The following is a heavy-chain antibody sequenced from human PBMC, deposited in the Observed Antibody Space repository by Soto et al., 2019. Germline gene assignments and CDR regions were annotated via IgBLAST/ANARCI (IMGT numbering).Heavy chain of an antibody. CDR2: IIPIFGTA. J-gene: IGHJ3*02. CDR3: ARESRGSGWHMGAFDI. Sequence: QVQLVQSGAEVKKPGSSVKVSCKASGGTFSSYAISWVRQAPGQGLEWMGGIIPIFGTANYAQKFQGRVTIPADESTRTAYMELSSLRSEDTAVYYCARESRGSGWHMGAFDIWGQGTMVTVSS. CDR1: GGTFSSYA. V-gene: IGHV1-69*01. D-gene: IGHD6-19*01.